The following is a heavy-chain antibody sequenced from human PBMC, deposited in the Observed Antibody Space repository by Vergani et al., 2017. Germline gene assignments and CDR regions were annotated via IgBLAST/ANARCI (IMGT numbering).Heavy chain of an antibody. CDR3: AKVRDANQLHHY. D-gene: IGHD2-2*01. J-gene: IGHJ4*02. V-gene: IGHV3-30*02. CDR1: GFTFSDYA. Sequence: QVQLVDSGGGVVQPGGSLRLSCAASGFTFSDYAMPWVRQAPGKGLEWVAFISYDGSNKYYADSVKGRFTISRDNSKNTLYLQMNSLRTEDTAVYFCAKVRDANQLHHYWSQGTLVTVSS. CDR2: ISYDGSNK.